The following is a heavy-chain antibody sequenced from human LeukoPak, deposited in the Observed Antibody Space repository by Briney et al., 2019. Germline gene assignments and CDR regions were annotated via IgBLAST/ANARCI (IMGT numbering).Heavy chain of an antibody. CDR3: AKIAETSGSCGQGYDY. CDR1: GFTFSTYG. V-gene: IGHV3-23*01. Sequence: GGSLRLSCAASGFTFSTYGMGWVRRAPGKGLEWVSGITGSNSRSTYYADSVKGRFTISRDNSKNTLYLQMNSLRAEDTAIYYCAKIAETSGSCGQGYDYWGQGTLVTVSS. CDR2: ITGSNSRST. D-gene: IGHD1-26*01. J-gene: IGHJ4*02.